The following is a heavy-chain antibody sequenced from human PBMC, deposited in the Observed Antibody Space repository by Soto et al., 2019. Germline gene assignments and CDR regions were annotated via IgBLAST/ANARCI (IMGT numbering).Heavy chain of an antibody. D-gene: IGHD5-12*01. J-gene: IGHJ4*02. CDR3: AKARSDLGYGKRAFDY. V-gene: IGHV3-23*01. CDR2: ISGSGGST. Sequence: PGGSLRLSCAASGFTFTTYAMTWVRQAPGKGLEWVSAISGSGGSTYYSDSVKGRFTISRDNFRNTLYLQMNSLRAEDTAVYYCAKARSDLGYGKRAFDYWGQGTLVTVSS. CDR1: GFTFTTYA.